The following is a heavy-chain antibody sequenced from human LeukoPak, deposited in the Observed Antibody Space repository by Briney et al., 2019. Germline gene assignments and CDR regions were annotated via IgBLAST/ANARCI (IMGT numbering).Heavy chain of an antibody. CDR1: GYTFTGYY. CDR3: ARGRGRRQWLVPGYYYYYMDV. J-gene: IGHJ6*03. V-gene: IGHV1-2*02. D-gene: IGHD6-19*01. Sequence: ASVKVSCKASGYTFTGYYMHWVRQAPGQGLEWMGWINPNSGGTNYAQKFQGRVTMTRDTSISTAYMELSSLRSEDTGVYYCARGRGRRQWLVPGYYYYYMDVWGKGTTVTVSS. CDR2: INPNSGGT.